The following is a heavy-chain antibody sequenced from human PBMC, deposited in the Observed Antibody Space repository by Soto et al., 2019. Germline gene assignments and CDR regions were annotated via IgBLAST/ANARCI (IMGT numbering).Heavy chain of an antibody. CDR1: GGSISSYY. V-gene: IGHV4-59*01. D-gene: IGHD3-10*01. CDR2: IYYSGST. J-gene: IGHJ6*03. Sequence: SETLFLTCTVSGGSISSYYWSWIRQPPGKGLEWIGYIYYSGSTNYNPSLKSRVTISVDTSKNQFSLKLSSVTAADTAVYYCARDSRGGVTMVRGRAYYYYMDVWGKGTTVTVSS. CDR3: ARDSRGGVTMVRGRAYYYYMDV.